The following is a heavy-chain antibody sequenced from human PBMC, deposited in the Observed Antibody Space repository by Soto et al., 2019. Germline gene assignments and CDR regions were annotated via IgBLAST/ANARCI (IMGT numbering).Heavy chain of an antibody. CDR3: ARGKLWDL. CDR2: ISSDGSSE. V-gene: IGHV3-30-3*01. Sequence: QVQLVESGGGVVQPGRSLRLSCAASGFTFSSYPMHWVRQAPGKGLEWVAVISSDGSSEYFAGSVKGRFTISRDSSKNTLYLQMNSLRAEDTAVYYCARGKLWDLWGQGTLVTVSS. D-gene: IGHD1-1*01. J-gene: IGHJ5*02. CDR1: GFTFSSYP.